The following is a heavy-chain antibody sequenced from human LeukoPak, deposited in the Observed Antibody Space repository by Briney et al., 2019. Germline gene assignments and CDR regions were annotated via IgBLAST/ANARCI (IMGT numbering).Heavy chain of an antibody. J-gene: IGHJ6*02. CDR1: VFTFSRYP. CDR2: ISGSGGTT. D-gene: IGHD2-2*01. V-gene: IGHV3-23*01. CDR3: AKRGPTSEDYYYYAMDV. Sequence: HPGGPLRLSCAASVFTFSRYPMSWVRQAPGKGLEWVSAISGSGGTTYSGHSVKGRFTISRDNAKNTLHVQTKNESDEDAAVYYCAKRGPTSEDYYYYAMDVWGQGTTVTVSS.